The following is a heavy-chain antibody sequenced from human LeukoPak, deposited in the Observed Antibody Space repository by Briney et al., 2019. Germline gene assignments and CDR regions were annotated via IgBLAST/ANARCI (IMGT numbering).Heavy chain of an antibody. CDR1: GYTFIRYD. V-gene: IGHV1-18*01. CDR2: ISAYNGNT. D-gene: IGHD1-26*01. J-gene: IGHJ4*02. Sequence: ASVKVSCKASGYTFIRYDISWVRQALGQGLEWMGWISAYNGNTKNVQRVQDRVTMTTDTSTSTAYMELRSLRSDDTAVYYCARDYSGTYFDSWGQGTLVTVSS. CDR3: ARDYSGTYFDS.